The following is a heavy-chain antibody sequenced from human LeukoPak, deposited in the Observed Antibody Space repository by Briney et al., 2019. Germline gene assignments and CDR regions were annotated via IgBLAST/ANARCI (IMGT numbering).Heavy chain of an antibody. V-gene: IGHV3-21*01. Sequence: PGGSLRLSCAASGFTFSSYSMNGVGKAPGKGLEWVSSITSRGVIFYADSVKGRFTISRDNAKNSLFLQMNSLRAEDTAVYYCARDPGGDYGYWGQGTLVTVSS. D-gene: IGHD4-17*01. J-gene: IGHJ4*02. CDR2: ITSRGVI. CDR3: ARDPGGDYGY. CDR1: GFTFSSYS.